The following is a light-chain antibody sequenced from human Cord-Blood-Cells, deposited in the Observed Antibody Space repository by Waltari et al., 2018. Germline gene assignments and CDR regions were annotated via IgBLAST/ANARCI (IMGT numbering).Light chain of an antibody. CDR3: QQYNRYSPWT. CDR2: DAA. V-gene: IGKV1-5*01. CDR1: QSISSW. J-gene: IGKJ1*01. Sequence: DLQMTQSPSTLSASVGDRVTITCRASQSISSWLAWYQQKPGKAPKLLIYDAASLESGVPSRFSGSGSGTEFTLTISSLQPDDFATYYCQQYNRYSPWTFGQGTKVEIK.